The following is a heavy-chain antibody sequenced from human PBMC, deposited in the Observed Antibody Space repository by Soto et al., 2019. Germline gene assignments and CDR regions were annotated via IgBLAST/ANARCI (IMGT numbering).Heavy chain of an antibody. V-gene: IGHV3-21*01. CDR2: ISSSSSYI. D-gene: IGHD3-22*01. J-gene: IGHJ4*02. Sequence: GGSLRLSCAASGFTFSSYSMNWVRQAPGKGLEWVSSISSSSSYIYYADSVKGRFTISRDNAKNSLYLQMNSLRAEDTAVYYCARAYYDSSGSPTYFDYWGQRTLVTVSS. CDR3: ARAYYDSSGSPTYFDY. CDR1: GFTFSSYS.